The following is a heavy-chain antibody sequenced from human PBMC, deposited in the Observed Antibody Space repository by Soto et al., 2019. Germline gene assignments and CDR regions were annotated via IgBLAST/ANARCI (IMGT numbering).Heavy chain of an antibody. J-gene: IGHJ5*02. CDR3: ARGYSSSWYSVLTWFDP. CDR1: GYTFTGYY. CDR2: INPNSGGT. V-gene: IGHV1-2*04. D-gene: IGHD6-13*01. Sequence: ASVKVSCKASGYTFTGYYMHWVRQAPGQGLEWMGWINPNSGGTNYAQKFQGWVTMTRDTSISTAYMELSRLRSDDTAVYYCARGYSSSWYSVLTWFDPWGQGTLVTVSS.